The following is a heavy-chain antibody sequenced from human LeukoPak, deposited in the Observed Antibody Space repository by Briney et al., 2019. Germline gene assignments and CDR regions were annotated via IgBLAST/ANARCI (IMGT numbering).Heavy chain of an antibody. CDR2: IWYDGSNK. J-gene: IGHJ5*02. D-gene: IGHD6-19*01. Sequence: GGSLRLSCAASGFTFSSYGMHWVRQAPGKGLEWVAVIWYDGSNKYYTDSVKGRFTISRDNSKNTLYLQMNSLRAEDTAVYYCARDRVAVAGTAWFDPWGQGTLVTVSS. CDR3: ARDRVAVAGTAWFDP. CDR1: GFTFSSYG. V-gene: IGHV3-33*01.